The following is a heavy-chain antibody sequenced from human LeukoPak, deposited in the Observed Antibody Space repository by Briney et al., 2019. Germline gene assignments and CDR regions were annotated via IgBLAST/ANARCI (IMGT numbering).Heavy chain of an antibody. CDR2: INHSGST. CDR1: GGSFSGYY. Sequence: SETLSLTCAVYGGSFSGYYWSWIRQPPGKGLEWIGEINHSGSTSYNPSLKSRVTISVDTSKNQFSLKLSSVTAADTAVYYCARNYDYGDYGGFDYWGQGTLVTVSS. V-gene: IGHV4-34*01. CDR3: ARNYDYGDYGGFDY. D-gene: IGHD4-17*01. J-gene: IGHJ4*02.